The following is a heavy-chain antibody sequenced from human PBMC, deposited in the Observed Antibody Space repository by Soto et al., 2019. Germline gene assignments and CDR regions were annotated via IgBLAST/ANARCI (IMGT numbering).Heavy chain of an antibody. CDR3: TNPQVYYGMDV. CDR1: GFTFSGSA. Sequence: EVQLVESGGGLVQPGGSLKLSCAASGFTFSGSAVHWVRQASGKGLEWVGRIRSKANNYATAYAASAQGRFTIFRDDLKNTAYLQMNSLKTEDTAVYYCTNPQVYYGMDVWGQGTTVTVSS. V-gene: IGHV3-73*02. CDR2: IRSKANNYAT. J-gene: IGHJ6*02.